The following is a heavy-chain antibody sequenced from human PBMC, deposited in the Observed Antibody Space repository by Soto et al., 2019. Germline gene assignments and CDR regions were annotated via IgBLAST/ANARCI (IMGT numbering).Heavy chain of an antibody. Sequence: SVKVSCKASGGTFSSYAISWVRQAPGQGLEWMGGIIPIFGTANYAQKFQGRVTITADESTSTAYMELSSLRSEDTAVYYCARRITIFGVGHYYGMDVWGQGTTVTVSS. V-gene: IGHV1-69*13. CDR1: GGTFSSYA. D-gene: IGHD3-3*01. J-gene: IGHJ6*02. CDR3: ARRITIFGVGHYYGMDV. CDR2: IIPIFGTA.